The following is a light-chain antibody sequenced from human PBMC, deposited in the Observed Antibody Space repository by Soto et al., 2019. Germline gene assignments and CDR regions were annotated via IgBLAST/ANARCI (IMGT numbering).Light chain of an antibody. CDR1: NSDVGCYNL. V-gene: IGLV2-23*01. CDR3: CSYAGSSTYV. J-gene: IGLJ2*01. CDR2: EGS. Sequence: QSALTQPASVSGSPGQSITISCTGTNSDVGCYNLVSWYQQHPGKAPKLVIYEGSKRPSGLSNRFSGSKSGNTASLTISGLQAEDEADYYCCSYAGSSTYVFGGGTKVTVL.